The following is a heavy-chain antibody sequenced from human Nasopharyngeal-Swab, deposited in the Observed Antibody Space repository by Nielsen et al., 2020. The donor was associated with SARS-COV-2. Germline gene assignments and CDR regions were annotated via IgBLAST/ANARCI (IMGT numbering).Heavy chain of an antibody. V-gene: IGHV4-59*01. J-gene: IGHJ6*03. CDR1: GGSISSFF. CDR3: ARGGIASAGHSQYSYYYYMDV. CDR2: IYYSGTT. D-gene: IGHD6-13*01. Sequence: SETLSLTCTVSGGSISSFFWSWIRQPPGKGLEWIAYIYYSGTTNYNPSLRSRVSISVDTSKTQISLNVSSVTAADTAVYYCARGGIASAGHSQYSYYYYMDVWGKGTTVTVSS.